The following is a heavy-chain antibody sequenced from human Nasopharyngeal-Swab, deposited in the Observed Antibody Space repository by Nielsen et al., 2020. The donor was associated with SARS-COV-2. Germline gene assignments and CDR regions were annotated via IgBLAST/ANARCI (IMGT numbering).Heavy chain of an antibody. D-gene: IGHD3-22*01. V-gene: IGHV1-2*02. J-gene: IGHJ4*02. CDR3: ARDYYDNYDSDY. Sequence: WVRQAPGQGLEWVGCINPYSGDTKYAQKFQGRVTVTRDTSRSTAYIELSRLRSDDTAVYYCARDYYDNYDSDYWGQGTLGTVSS. CDR2: INPYSGDT.